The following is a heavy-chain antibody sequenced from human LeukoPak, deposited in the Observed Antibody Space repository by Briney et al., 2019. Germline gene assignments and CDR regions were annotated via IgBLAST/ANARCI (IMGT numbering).Heavy chain of an antibody. CDR2: ISAYNGNT. Sequence: ASVKVSCKASGYTFTSYGISWVRQAPGQGLEWMGWISAYNGNTNYAQKLQGRVTMTTDTSTSTAYMELRSLRSDDTAVYYCARRRLAPVVWGGYGFDPWGQGTLVTVSS. CDR3: ARRRLAPVVWGGYGFDP. CDR1: GYTFTSYG. D-gene: IGHD5-12*01. V-gene: IGHV1-18*01. J-gene: IGHJ5*02.